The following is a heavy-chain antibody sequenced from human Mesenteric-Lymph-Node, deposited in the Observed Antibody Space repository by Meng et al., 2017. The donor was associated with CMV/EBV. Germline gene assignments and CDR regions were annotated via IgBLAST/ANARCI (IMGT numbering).Heavy chain of an antibody. Sequence: KASGYTCTTYGISWVRQAPGQGLEWMGWISAYNGNTNYEQKLQGRVTMTTDTSTTTAYMELRSLRSDDTAVYYCARGSSGYDYNFDYWGQGTLVTVSS. V-gene: IGHV1-18*01. CDR1: GYTCTTYG. J-gene: IGHJ4*02. CDR2: ISAYNGNT. CDR3: ARGSSGYDYNFDY. D-gene: IGHD5-12*01.